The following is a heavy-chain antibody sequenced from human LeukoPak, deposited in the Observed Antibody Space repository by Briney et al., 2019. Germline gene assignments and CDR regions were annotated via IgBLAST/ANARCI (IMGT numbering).Heavy chain of an antibody. Sequence: ASVKVSCKASGYTFTSYGISWVRQAPGQGLEWMGWISAYNGDTNYAQKPQGRVTMTTDPSTSTAYMELRSLRSDDTAVYYCARGGPAPHRITLIVVASSTDAFDIWGQGTMVTVSS. CDR3: ARGGPAPHRITLIVVASSTDAFDI. CDR2: ISAYNGDT. CDR1: GYTFTSYG. V-gene: IGHV1-18*01. J-gene: IGHJ3*02. D-gene: IGHD3-22*01.